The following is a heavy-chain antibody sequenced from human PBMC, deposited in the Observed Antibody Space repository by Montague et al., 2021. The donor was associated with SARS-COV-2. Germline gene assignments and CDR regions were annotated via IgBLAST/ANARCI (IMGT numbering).Heavy chain of an antibody. J-gene: IGHJ4*02. V-gene: IGHV4-59*01. CDR1: GYSITGYD. CDR2: VHYTGST. D-gene: IGHD1-1*01. CDR3: ARAQNTCFIANCVNYFEV. Sequence: SETLSLTCEVSGYSITGYDWSWIRQSPGKELEWIGYVHYTGSTKYTPSLKTRVTLSLDTPTNHFSLKLRSVTAADTAMYYCARAQNTCFIANCVNYFEVWGLGALVTVSS.